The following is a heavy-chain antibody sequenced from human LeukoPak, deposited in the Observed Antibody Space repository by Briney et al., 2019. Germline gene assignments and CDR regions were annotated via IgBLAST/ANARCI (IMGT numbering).Heavy chain of an antibody. J-gene: IGHJ5*02. CDR2: MNPNSGNT. CDR1: GYTFTSYD. V-gene: IGHV1-8*01. CDR3: SRGRWFGALLWFDP. Sequence: GASVKVSCKASGYTFTSYDINWVRQATGQGLEWMGWMNPNSGNTGYAQKFQGRVTMTRNTSISTAYMELSSLRSEDTAVYYCSRGRWFGALLWFDPWGQGTLVTVSS. D-gene: IGHD3-10*01.